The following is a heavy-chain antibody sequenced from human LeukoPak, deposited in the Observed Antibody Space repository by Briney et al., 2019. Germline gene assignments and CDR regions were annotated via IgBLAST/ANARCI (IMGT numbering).Heavy chain of an antibody. V-gene: IGHV3-23*01. CDR3: AKDSPSSYYYDILTGYVSAFDY. D-gene: IGHD3-9*01. CDR2: ISGSGGST. J-gene: IGHJ4*02. Sequence: GGSLRLSCAASGFTISRYAMSGVRQAPGKGLEWVSAISGSGGSTYYADSVKGRFTTSRDNSKNTLYLQMNSLRAEDTSVYYCAKDSPSSYYYDILTGYVSAFDYWGQGTLVTVSS. CDR1: GFTISRYA.